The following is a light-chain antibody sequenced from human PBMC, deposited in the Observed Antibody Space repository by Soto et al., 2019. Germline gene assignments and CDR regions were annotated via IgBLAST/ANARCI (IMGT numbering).Light chain of an antibody. Sequence: TVMTQSPATLSVSPGERVTLSCRASQSVGTNLAWYQQRPGQAPRLLIYGPSTRATGVPARFSGSGSGTEFTLTISILQSEDLAVYYCQQYNNWPLHTFGQGTKLEIK. V-gene: IGKV3-15*01. CDR2: GPS. CDR1: QSVGTN. CDR3: QQYNNWPLHT. J-gene: IGKJ2*01.